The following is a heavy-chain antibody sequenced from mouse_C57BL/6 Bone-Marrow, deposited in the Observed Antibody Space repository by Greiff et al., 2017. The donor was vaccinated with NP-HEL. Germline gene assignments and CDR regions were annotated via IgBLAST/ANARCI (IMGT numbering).Heavy chain of an antibody. V-gene: IGHV5-16*01. D-gene: IGHD2-4*01. Sequence: EVQVVESEGGLVQPGSSMKLSCTTSGFTFSDYYMAWVRQVPEKGLDWVANINYDGSSTYYLDSLKSRFFISRDNAKNILYLQMSSLKSEDTATYYCAREGGLRRRTYAMDYWGQGTSVTVSS. CDR3: AREGGLRRRTYAMDY. J-gene: IGHJ4*01. CDR2: INYDGSST. CDR1: GFTFSDYY.